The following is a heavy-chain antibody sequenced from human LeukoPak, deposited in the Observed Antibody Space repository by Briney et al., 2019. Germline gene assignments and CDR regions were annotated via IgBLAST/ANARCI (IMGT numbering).Heavy chain of an antibody. CDR2: ISSSGSIK. V-gene: IGHV3-48*03. D-gene: IGHD6-19*01. CDR3: PGARYTSGWDTLDY. Sequence: GGPLRLSCIASGFAFNSHEMNWVRQAPRKGLEWVSYISSSGSIKHYADSVKGRFTISRDNAKNSLYLQMNSLRAEDTAVYYCPGARYTSGWDTLDYWGQGTLVTVSS. J-gene: IGHJ4*02. CDR1: GFAFNSHE.